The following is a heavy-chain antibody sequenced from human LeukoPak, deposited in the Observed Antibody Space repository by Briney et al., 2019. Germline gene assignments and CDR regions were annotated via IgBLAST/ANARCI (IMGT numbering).Heavy chain of an antibody. Sequence: GGSLRLSCAASGFTVSSNYMSWVRQAPGKGLEWVSVIYSGGSTYYADSVKGRFTISRDNSKNTLYLQMNSLRAEDTAVYYCAGPRTSGYSYGLPFDSWGQGTLVTVSS. CDR3: AGPRTSGYSYGLPFDS. J-gene: IGHJ4*02. CDR2: IYSGGST. D-gene: IGHD5-18*01. V-gene: IGHV3-53*01. CDR1: GFTVSSNY.